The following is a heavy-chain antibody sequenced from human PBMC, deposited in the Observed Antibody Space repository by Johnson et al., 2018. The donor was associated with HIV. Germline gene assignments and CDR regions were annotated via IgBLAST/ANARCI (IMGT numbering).Heavy chain of an antibody. V-gene: IGHV3-11*04. J-gene: IGHJ3*02. CDR2: ISSSGSTI. CDR3: ARERRPWGPDAFDI. D-gene: IGHD3-16*01. CDR1: GFTSSAYY. Sequence: QVQLVESGGGLVQPGGSLRLSCAASGFTSSAYYMSWIRPAPGKGLEWVSSISSSGSTIYYADSVKGRLTISRDNSKNTLYLQMNSLIAEDTAVYYCARERRPWGPDAFDIWGQGTMVTVSS.